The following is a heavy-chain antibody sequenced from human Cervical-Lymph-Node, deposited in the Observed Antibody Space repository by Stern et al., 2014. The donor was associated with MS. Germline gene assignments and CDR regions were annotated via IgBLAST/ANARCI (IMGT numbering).Heavy chain of an antibody. CDR3: ARGMTSGAYH. D-gene: IGHD6-19*01. J-gene: IGHJ4*02. CDR1: AFIFSNYW. CDR2: INPDGTSA. Sequence: EMQLVESGGGLVQPGESLRVSCEASAFIFSNYWMHWVRQVPGKGLVWVSHINPDGTSALYADSVKGRFITTRDNARNPLYLQMNSLRAEDTAFYYCARGMTSGAYHWGQGTLVTVSS. V-gene: IGHV3-74*02.